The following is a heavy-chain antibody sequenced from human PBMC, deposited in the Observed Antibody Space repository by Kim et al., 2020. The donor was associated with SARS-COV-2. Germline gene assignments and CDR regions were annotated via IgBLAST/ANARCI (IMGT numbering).Heavy chain of an antibody. D-gene: IGHD1-26*01. CDR2: IYYSGST. CDR3: ARLVGAIKD. J-gene: IGHJ4*02. CDR1: GGSISSSSYY. Sequence: SETLSLTCTVSGGSISSSSYYWGWIRQPPGKGLEWIGSIYYSGSTYYNPSLKSRVTISVDTSKNQFSLKLSSVTAADTAVYYCARLVGAIKDWGQGTLVTVSS. V-gene: IGHV4-39*01.